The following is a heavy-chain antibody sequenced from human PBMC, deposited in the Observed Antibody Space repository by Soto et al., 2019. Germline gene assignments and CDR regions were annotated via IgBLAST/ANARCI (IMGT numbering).Heavy chain of an antibody. CDR2: LNWNSVTA. Sequence: PVGSLRLSCTASGFNFGDFAMHWVRQTQGKGLEWVAGLNWNSVTAGYGDSVKGRCSISRDNGKYALYLQMTSLRPEDSALYYCVKDISGAYSGPNYDAWGQGTLVTVSS. D-gene: IGHD1-26*01. CDR1: GFNFGDFA. CDR3: VKDISGAYSGPNYDA. V-gene: IGHV3-9*01. J-gene: IGHJ4*02.